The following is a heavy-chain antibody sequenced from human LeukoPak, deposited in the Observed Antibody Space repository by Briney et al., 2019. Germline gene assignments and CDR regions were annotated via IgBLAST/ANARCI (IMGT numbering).Heavy chain of an antibody. V-gene: IGHV4-4*09. J-gene: IGHJ6*03. CDR1: GGSISSYY. CDR2: IYTSGST. CDR3: ARQSYDILTGYYDYYYYYYMDV. Sequence: PSETLSRTCTVSGGSISSYYWSWLRQPPGKGLEWIGYIYTSGSTNYNPSLKSRVTISVDTSKKQFSLKLSSVTAADTAVYYCARQSYDILTGYYDYYYYYYMDVWGKGTTVTVSS. D-gene: IGHD3-9*01.